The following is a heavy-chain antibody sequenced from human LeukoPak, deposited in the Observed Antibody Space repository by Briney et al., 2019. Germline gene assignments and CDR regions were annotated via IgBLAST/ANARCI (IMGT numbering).Heavy chain of an antibody. CDR3: AKDKDYYGSGSFDY. CDR1: GFTFSIYA. Sequence: AGGSLRLSCAAYGFTFSIYAMSWVRQARGKGLEWVSAISGSGGSTYYADSVKGRFTISRDNSKNTLYLQMNSLRAEDTAVYYCAKDKDYYGSGSFDYWGQGTLVTVSS. V-gene: IGHV3-23*01. D-gene: IGHD3-10*01. J-gene: IGHJ4*02. CDR2: ISGSGGST.